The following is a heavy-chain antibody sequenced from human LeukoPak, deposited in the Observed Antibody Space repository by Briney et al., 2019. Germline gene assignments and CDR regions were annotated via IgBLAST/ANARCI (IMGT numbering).Heavy chain of an antibody. D-gene: IGHD3-16*02. CDR2: ISSSSSTI. V-gene: IGHV3-48*01. CDR3: VREHFDYLWGSYRKFDY. J-gene: IGHJ4*02. CDR1: GFTFSSYS. Sequence: PGGSLRLSCAASGFTFSSYSMNWVRQAPGKGLEWVSYISSSSSTIYYADSVKGRFTISRDNAKNSLYLQMNSLRAEDTAVYCCVREHFDYLWGSYRKFDYWGQGTLVTVSS.